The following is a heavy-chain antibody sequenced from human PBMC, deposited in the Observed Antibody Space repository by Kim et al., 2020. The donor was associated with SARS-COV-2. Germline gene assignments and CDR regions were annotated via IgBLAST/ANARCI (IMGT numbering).Heavy chain of an antibody. J-gene: IGHJ4*02. V-gene: IGHV3-7*04. CDR3: ARGATAIFGFDY. D-gene: IGHD3-3*01. CDR2: IKGDGSER. CDR1: GFTFSDFW. Sequence: GGSLRLSCAASGFTFSDFWMNWVRQAPGKGLEWVATIKGDGSERHYIDSVRGRFTISRDNARNSLHLQMDSLRAEDTALYYCARGATAIFGFDYWGQGPLVPVSS.